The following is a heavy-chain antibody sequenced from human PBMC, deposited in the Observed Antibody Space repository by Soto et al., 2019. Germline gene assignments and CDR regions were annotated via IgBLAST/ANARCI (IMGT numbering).Heavy chain of an antibody. V-gene: IGHV1-18*01. D-gene: IGHD3-22*01. CDR2: ISAYNGNT. J-gene: IGHJ4*02. CDR3: ARGVGYYYDSSGYWVDY. CDR1: GYTFTSYG. Sequence: ASVKVSCKASGYTFTSYGISWVRQAPGQGLEWMGWISAYNGNTNYAQKLQGRVTMTTDTSTSTAYMELRSLRSDDTAVYYCARGVGYYYDSSGYWVDYWGQGTLVTVSS.